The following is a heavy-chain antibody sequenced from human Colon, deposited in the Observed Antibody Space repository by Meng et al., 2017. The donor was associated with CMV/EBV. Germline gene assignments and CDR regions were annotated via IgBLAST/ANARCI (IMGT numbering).Heavy chain of an antibody. V-gene: IGHV4-30-4*08. Sequence: SQTLSLTCAVSGASINSGDYYWAWIRQSPGKGLEWLGYIHHSGNTFYNPSLKSRVTISVDMPNKHFSLNLRSVTAADTAVYYCARENSTSTGGFDFWGQGTLVTVSS. CDR1: GASINSGDYY. D-gene: IGHD2-2*01. J-gene: IGHJ4*02. CDR2: IHHSGNT. CDR3: ARENSTSTGGFDF.